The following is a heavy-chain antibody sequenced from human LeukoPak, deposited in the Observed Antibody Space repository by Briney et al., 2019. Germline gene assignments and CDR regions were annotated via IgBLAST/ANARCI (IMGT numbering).Heavy chain of an antibody. CDR2: INPSGGST. V-gene: IGHV1-46*01. CDR1: XYIXTNYY. Sequence: ASXXXSCXASXYIXTNYYMHWVRQAPGQGLEWMGTINPSGGSTTYAQKFQGRVTMTRDTSTSTVYVELSSLRSEDTAVYYCARDHGSAYYRAPRHWGQGTLVTVSS. CDR3: ARDHGSAYYRAPRH. J-gene: IGHJ4*02. D-gene: IGHD3-10*01.